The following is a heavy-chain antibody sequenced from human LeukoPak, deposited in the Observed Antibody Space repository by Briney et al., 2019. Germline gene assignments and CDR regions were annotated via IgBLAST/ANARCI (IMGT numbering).Heavy chain of an antibody. CDR2: MNPNSGNT. CDR3: ARADRSRRPLLEWSTPWGYYFDY. Sequence: ASVKVSCKASGYTFTSYDINWVRQATGQGLEWMGWMNPNSGNTGYAQKFQGRVTMTRNTSISTAYMELSSLRSEDTAVYYCARADRSRRPLLEWSTPWGYYFDYWGQGTLVTVSS. J-gene: IGHJ4*02. D-gene: IGHD3-3*01. V-gene: IGHV1-8*01. CDR1: GYTFTSYD.